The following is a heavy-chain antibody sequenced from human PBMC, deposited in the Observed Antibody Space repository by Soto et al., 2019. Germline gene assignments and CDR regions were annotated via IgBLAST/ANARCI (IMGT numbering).Heavy chain of an antibody. J-gene: IGHJ4*02. D-gene: IGHD3-10*01. V-gene: IGHV4-59*01. Sequence: QVQLQESGPGLVKPSETLSLTCTVSGGSIGSYYWSWIRQPPGKGLEWIGYIYYSGSTNYNPSLKSRVTISVDTSKNQFSLKLXSXXAADTAVYYCARDYYGSGSPPLGYWGQGTLVTVSS. CDR1: GGSIGSYY. CDR3: ARDYYGSGSPPLGY. CDR2: IYYSGST.